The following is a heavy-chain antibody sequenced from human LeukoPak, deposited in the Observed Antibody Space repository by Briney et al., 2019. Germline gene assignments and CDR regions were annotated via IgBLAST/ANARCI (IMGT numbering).Heavy chain of an antibody. J-gene: IGHJ4*02. D-gene: IGHD6-19*01. V-gene: IGHV4-39*01. CDR1: GGSISSTNYY. CDR3: ARHLYGSGLHRIDY. Sequence: SETLSLTCPVSGGSISSTNYYWGWIRQPPGKGLEWIGSIYYSGSTYYNPSLKSRVTISVDTPKNQFSLKLSFVTAADTAVYHCARHLYGSGLHRIDYWGQGTLVTVSS. CDR2: IYYSGST.